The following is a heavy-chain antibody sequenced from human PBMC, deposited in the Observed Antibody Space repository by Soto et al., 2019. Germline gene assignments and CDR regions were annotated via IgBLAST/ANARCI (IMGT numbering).Heavy chain of an antibody. D-gene: IGHD5-12*01. CDR3: ARGYSGYDYNFDY. CDR2: IFSDGST. V-gene: IGHV4-4*07. CDR1: GGSMNNYY. J-gene: IGHJ4*02. Sequence: SETLSLTCTVSGGSMNNYYWSWIRQPAGQGLEWIGRIFSDGSTTYNPSLKSRVTVSLDTSKNQFSLRLSSVTAADTAVYYCARGYSGYDYNFDYWGQGISVTVSS.